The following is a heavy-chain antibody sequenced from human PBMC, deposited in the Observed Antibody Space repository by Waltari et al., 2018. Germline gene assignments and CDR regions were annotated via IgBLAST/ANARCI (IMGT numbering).Heavy chain of an antibody. CDR2: ISSSSYT. D-gene: IGHD7-27*01. V-gene: IGHV3-21*01. CDR3: ATGGWGFYLDY. Sequence: EVQLVESGGGLVKPGGSLRLSCAASGFTFSSYNMNWVRQAPGKGLEWVSSISSSSYTHYADSVKGRFTISRDNAKNSLYLQMNSLRAEDTAVYYCATGGWGFYLDYWGQGTLVTVSS. CDR1: GFTFSSYN. J-gene: IGHJ4*02.